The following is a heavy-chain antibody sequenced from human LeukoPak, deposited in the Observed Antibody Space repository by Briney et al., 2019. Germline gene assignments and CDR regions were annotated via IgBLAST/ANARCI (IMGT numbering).Heavy chain of an antibody. Sequence: GGSLRLSCAASGFTFSSYGMHWVRQAPGKGLEWVAVIWYGGSNKYYADSVTGRLTISRDNSKNTLDLQMDSLRAEDTAVYYCARGAILYSYGFVSAVGAFDYWGQGTLVTVSS. V-gene: IGHV3-33*01. D-gene: IGHD5-18*01. CDR3: ARGAILYSYGFVSAVGAFDY. CDR1: GFTFSSYG. CDR2: IWYGGSNK. J-gene: IGHJ4*02.